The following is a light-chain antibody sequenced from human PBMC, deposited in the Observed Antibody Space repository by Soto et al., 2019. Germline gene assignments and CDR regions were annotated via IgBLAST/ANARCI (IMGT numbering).Light chain of an antibody. V-gene: IGKV3-15*01. CDR3: QKCKVAPFT. CDR1: QSVNSN. Sequence: EVVMTQSPDTLSVSPGERATLSCRASQSVNSNLAWYQQRLGQAPRLLIFGASTLQSGVPSRFSGSGSGTDFTLTISSLQPEDVATYYCQKCKVAPFTFGGGTKVDIK. J-gene: IGKJ4*01. CDR2: GAS.